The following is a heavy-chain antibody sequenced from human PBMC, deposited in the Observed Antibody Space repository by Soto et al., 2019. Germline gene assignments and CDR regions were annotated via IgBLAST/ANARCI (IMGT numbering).Heavy chain of an antibody. D-gene: IGHD6-19*01. CDR2: INPNSGGT. V-gene: IGHV1-2*02. J-gene: IGHJ4*02. CDR3: ARVSVGGGIAVAPY. Sequence: ASVKVSCKASGYTFTGYYMHWVRQAPGQGLEWMGWINPNSGGTNYAQKFQGRVTMTRDTSISTAYMELSRLRSDDTAVYYCARVSVGGGIAVAPYWGQGTMVTVYS. CDR1: GYTFTGYY.